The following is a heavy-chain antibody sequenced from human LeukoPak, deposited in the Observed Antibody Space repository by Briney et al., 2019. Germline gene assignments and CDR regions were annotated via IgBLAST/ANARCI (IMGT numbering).Heavy chain of an antibody. J-gene: IGHJ4*02. V-gene: IGHV3-48*01. Sequence: PGGSLRLSCAASGVTFSTYSMNWGRQAPGKGLEWVSYISSSSGTIYYADSVKGRFTISRDNAKNSLYLQMNSLRAEDTAVYYCAREGASLIDYWGQGTLVTVSS. CDR2: ISSSSGTI. CDR3: AREGASLIDY. CDR1: GVTFSTYS.